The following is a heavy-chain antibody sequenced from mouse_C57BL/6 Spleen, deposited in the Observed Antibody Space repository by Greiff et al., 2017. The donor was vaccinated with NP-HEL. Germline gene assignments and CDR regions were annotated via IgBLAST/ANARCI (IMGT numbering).Heavy chain of an antibody. CDR3: ARDYGDY. J-gene: IGHJ3*01. V-gene: IGHV5-17*01. Sequence: EVMLVESGGGLVKPGGSLKLSCAASGFTFSDYGMHWVRQAPEKGLEWVAYISSGSSTIYYADTLKGRFTISRDNAKNTLFLQMTSLRSEDTAMYYCARDYGDYWGQGTLVTVSA. CDR2: ISSGSSTI. CDR1: GFTFSDYG. D-gene: IGHD2-4*01.